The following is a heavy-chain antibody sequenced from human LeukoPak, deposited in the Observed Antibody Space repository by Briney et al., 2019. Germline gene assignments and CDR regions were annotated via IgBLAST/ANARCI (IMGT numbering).Heavy chain of an antibody. V-gene: IGHV4-4*02. CDR1: GASIDNDNW. CDR2: IFQDGTT. CDR3: TRVSRIDYGGNPEGDV. D-gene: IGHD4-23*01. J-gene: IGHJ6*03. Sequence: SGTLSLTCAVSGASIDNDNWWNWVRQPPGKGLEWIGQIFQDGTTTYNPSLRSRVTISVDKSNNQFSLKLSSVTTADTAVYYCTRVSRIDYGGNPEGDVWGKGTTVIVS.